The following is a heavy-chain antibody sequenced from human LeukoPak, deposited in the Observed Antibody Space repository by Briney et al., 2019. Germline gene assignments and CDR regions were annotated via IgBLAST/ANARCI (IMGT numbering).Heavy chain of an antibody. V-gene: IGHV4-39*07. CDR2: IYYSGST. D-gene: IGHD3-10*01. J-gene: IGHJ5*02. Sequence: SEALSLTCTVSGGSISSGSYYWGWIRQPPGKGLEWIGSIYYSGSTSHNPSLKSRVATSIDTSKNQFSLKLSSVTAADTAFYYCARGMDYYGSGNYYNGLHWFDPWGQGTLVTVSS. CDR1: GGSISSGSYY. CDR3: ARGMDYYGSGNYYNGLHWFDP.